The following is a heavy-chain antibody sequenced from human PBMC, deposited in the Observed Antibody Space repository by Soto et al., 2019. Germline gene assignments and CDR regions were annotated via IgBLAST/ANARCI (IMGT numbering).Heavy chain of an antibody. D-gene: IGHD2-21*02. CDR1: GGTFSSYA. J-gene: IGHJ6*02. Sequence: GASVKVSCKASGGTFSSYAISWVRQAPAQGLEWMGGIIPIFGTANYAQKFQGRVTITADESTSTAYMELSSLRSEDTAVYYCTRVYCGGDCYYYYYYGMDVWGQGTTVTVSS. CDR3: TRVYCGGDCYYYYYYGMDV. CDR2: IIPIFGTA. V-gene: IGHV1-69*13.